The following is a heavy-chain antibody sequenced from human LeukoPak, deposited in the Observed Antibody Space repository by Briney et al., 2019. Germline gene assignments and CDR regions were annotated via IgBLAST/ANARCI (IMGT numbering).Heavy chain of an antibody. J-gene: IGHJ4*02. Sequence: PGGSLRLSCAASGFTFSSYSMNWVRQAPGEGLEWVSSISSSSSYIYYADSVKGRFTISRDSAKNSLYLQMNSLRAEDTAVYYCCKGVPFDYWGQGTLVTVSS. CDR3: CKGVPFDY. CDR2: ISSSSSYI. CDR1: GFTFSSYS. D-gene: IGHD3-10*01. V-gene: IGHV3-21*01.